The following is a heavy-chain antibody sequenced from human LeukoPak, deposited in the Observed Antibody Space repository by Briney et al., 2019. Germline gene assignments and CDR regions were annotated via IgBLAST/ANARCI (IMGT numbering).Heavy chain of an antibody. CDR3: ARHGQDTGNFYAHFDY. J-gene: IGHJ4*02. Sequence: SETLSLTCTVSGGSIRTNYWSWIRQTPGKGLEWIAYINYNGNTNSNPSLKGRVTISVDTSRSQFSLKLSSVTAADTAVYYCARHGQDTGNFYAHFDYWGQGILVTVSS. V-gene: IGHV4-59*08. CDR1: GGSIRTNY. D-gene: IGHD1-26*01. CDR2: INYNGNT.